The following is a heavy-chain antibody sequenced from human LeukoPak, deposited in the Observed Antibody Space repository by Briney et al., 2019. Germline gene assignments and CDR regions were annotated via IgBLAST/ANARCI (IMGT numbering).Heavy chain of an antibody. CDR3: ARSYCSGGSCLGYYYYYYMDV. D-gene: IGHD2-15*01. CDR1: GYTFTGYY. J-gene: IGHJ6*03. CDR2: INPNSGGT. Sequence: GASVKVSCKASGYTFTGYYMHWVRQAPGQGLEWMGWINPNSGGTNYAQKFQGRVTMTRDTCISTAYMELSRLRSDDTAVYYCARSYCSGGSCLGYYYYYYMDVWGKGTTVTVSS. V-gene: IGHV1-2*02.